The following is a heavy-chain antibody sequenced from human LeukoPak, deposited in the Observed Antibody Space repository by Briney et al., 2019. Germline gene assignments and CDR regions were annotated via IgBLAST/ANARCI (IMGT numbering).Heavy chain of an antibody. Sequence: PSETLSLTCTVSGGSISSYYWSWIRQPPGKGLEWIGYIYYSGSTNYNPSLKSRVTISVDTSKNQFSLKLSSVTAADTAVYYCARALGPGYSSSWYSPPDYWGQGTLVTVSS. CDR2: IYYSGST. CDR1: GGSISSYY. V-gene: IGHV4-59*01. CDR3: ARALGPGYSSSWYSPPDY. D-gene: IGHD6-13*01. J-gene: IGHJ4*02.